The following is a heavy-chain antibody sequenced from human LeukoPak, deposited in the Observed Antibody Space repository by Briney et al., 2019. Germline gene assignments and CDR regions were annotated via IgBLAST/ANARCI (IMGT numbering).Heavy chain of an antibody. CDR1: GFSFSSDE. V-gene: IGHV3-48*03. Sequence: GGSLRLSCAASGFSFSSDELNWVRQAPGKGLEWLSYISTSGRTTYYADSVKGRFTISRDNAKNSLYLQMSSLRAEDTAVYYCARDRTMVRGLANYFYGMDVWGQGTTVIVSS. D-gene: IGHD3-10*01. J-gene: IGHJ6*02. CDR2: ISTSGRTT. CDR3: ARDRTMVRGLANYFYGMDV.